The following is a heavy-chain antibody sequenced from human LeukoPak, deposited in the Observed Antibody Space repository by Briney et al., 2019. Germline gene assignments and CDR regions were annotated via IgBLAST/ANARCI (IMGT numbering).Heavy chain of an antibody. Sequence: SETLSLTCAVYGGSFSGYYWSWIRQPPGKGLEWIGEINHSGSTNYNPSLKIRVTISVDTSKNQFSLKLSSVTAADTAVYYCAREIIRFSSGWFDYWGQGTLVTVSS. J-gene: IGHJ4*02. CDR1: GGSFSGYY. V-gene: IGHV4-34*01. CDR2: INHSGST. CDR3: AREIIRFSSGWFDY. D-gene: IGHD6-19*01.